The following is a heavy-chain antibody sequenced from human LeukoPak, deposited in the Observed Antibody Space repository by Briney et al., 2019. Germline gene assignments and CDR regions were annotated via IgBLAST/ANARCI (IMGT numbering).Heavy chain of an antibody. D-gene: IGHD1-1*01. CDR2: IIPKFGTT. CDR1: GDTFINDA. CDR3: ARRSRQPRHAYFDY. V-gene: IGHV1-69*05. Sequence: SVKVSCKTSGDTFINDAISWVRQAPGQGPEWMGDIIPKFGTTNYAQKFRGRVSITTDDSTTTAYMELSRLKSDDTAVYYCARRSRQPRHAYFDYWGLGTLVTVSS. J-gene: IGHJ4*02.